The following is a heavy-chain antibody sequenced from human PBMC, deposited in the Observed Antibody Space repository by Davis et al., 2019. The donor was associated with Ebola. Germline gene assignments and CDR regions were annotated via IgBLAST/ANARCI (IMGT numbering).Heavy chain of an antibody. CDR3: AKDLN. CDR2: ISYDGSNK. J-gene: IGHJ1*01. CDR1: GFTFSSYG. V-gene: IGHV3-30*18. Sequence: GESLKISCAASGFTFSSYGMHWVRQAPGKGLEWVAVISYDGSNKYYADSVKGRFTISRDNSKNTLYLQMNSLRAEDTAVYYCAKDLNWGQGTLVTVSS.